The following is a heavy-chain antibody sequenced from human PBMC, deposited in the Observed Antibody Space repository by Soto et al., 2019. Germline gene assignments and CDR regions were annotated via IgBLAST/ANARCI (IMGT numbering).Heavy chain of an antibody. J-gene: IGHJ6*02. D-gene: IGHD1-1*01. CDR1: GGSISSGGYY. CDR3: ATRVGYYYGMDV. V-gene: IGHV4-31*03. CDR2: IYYSGST. Sequence: TSETLSLTCTVSGGSISSGGYYWSWIRQHPGKGLEWIGYIYYSGSTYYNPSLKSRVTISVDTSKNQFSLKLSSVTAADTAVYYCATRVGYYYGMDVWGQGTTVTVSS.